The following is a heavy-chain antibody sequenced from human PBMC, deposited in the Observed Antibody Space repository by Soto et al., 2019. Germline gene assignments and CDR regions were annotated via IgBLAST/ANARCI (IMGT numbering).Heavy chain of an antibody. V-gene: IGHV1-69*13. CDR1: GGTFSSYA. D-gene: IGHD2-15*01. CDR3: AKNRPSGLVYFDY. Sequence: SVKVSCKASGGTFSSYAISWVRQAPGQGLEWMGGIIPIFGTADYAQKFQGRVTITADESTSTAYMELSSLRSEDTAVYYCAKNRPSGLVYFDYWGQGTLVTVSS. CDR2: IIPIFGTA. J-gene: IGHJ4*02.